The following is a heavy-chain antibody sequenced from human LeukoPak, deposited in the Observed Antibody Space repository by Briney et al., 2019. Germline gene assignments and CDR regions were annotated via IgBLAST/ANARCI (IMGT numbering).Heavy chain of an antibody. J-gene: IGHJ1*01. CDR1: GFTFRSNW. Sequence: QPGGSLRLSCAASGFTFRSNWMNWVRQAPGKELEWEAHVQPDGSAKIYADSVKGRFTISRDNAKDSVYLQMNSLRVEDTAVYYCAREFFGWSSLGHWGQGTLDTVSS. D-gene: IGHD6-19*01. CDR3: AREFFGWSSLGH. V-gene: IGHV3-7*01. CDR2: VQPDGSAK.